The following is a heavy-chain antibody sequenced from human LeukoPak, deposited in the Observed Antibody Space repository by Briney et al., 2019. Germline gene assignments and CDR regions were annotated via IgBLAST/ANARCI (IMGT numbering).Heavy chain of an antibody. CDR1: GFTFSRHH. V-gene: IGHV3-21*01. Sequence: GGSLRLSCSASGFTFSRHHMTWVRQAPGKGLEWVSSISATSTFIEDADSVKGRFTISRDNAKNSVYLQMDSLKDEDTAVYYRATIPTGGLVRAGVIDVWGQGTTVTVSS. J-gene: IGHJ6*02. D-gene: IGHD2-21*01. CDR3: ATIPTGGLVRAGVIDV. CDR2: ISATSTFI.